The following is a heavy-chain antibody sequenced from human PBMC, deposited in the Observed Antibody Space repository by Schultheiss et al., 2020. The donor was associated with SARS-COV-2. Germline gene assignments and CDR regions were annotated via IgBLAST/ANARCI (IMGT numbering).Heavy chain of an antibody. CDR1: GGSVSSGTYC. D-gene: IGHD3-16*01. V-gene: IGHV4-61*01. Sequence: SETLSLTCTVSGGSVSSGTYCWSWIRQPPGKGLEWIGEINHSGSTNYNPSLKSRVTISVDTSKNQFSLKLSSVTAADTAVYYCARERHEALWGVDYWGQGTLVTVSS. CDR3: ARERHEALWGVDY. J-gene: IGHJ4*02. CDR2: INHSGST.